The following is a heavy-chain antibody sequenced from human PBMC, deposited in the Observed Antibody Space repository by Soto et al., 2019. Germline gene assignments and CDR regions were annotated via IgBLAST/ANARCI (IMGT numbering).Heavy chain of an antibody. CDR2: IIPIFGTA. J-gene: IGHJ3*02. CDR1: GGTFSSYA. CDR3: ARDPAVAGAFDI. Sequence: ASVKVSCKASGGTFSSYAISWVRQAPGQGLEWMGGIIPIFGTANYAQKFQGRVTITADESTSTAYMELSSLRSEDTAVYYCARDPAVAGAFDIWGQGTMVTVSS. D-gene: IGHD6-19*01. V-gene: IGHV1-69*13.